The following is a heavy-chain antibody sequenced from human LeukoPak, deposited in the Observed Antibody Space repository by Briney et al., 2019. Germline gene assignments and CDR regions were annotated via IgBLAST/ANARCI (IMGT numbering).Heavy chain of an antibody. V-gene: IGHV4-4*07. CDR3: ARANYSGDTSYVFDY. Sequence: PETLSLTCTVSGDSISSYYWNWFRQPAGKGLEWIGRLYASGTTSYNPSLESRVSMSLDTSKNQFSLKLNSVTAADTAVYYCARANYSGDTSYVFDYWGQGTLVSVSS. D-gene: IGHD1-26*01. CDR1: GDSISSYY. J-gene: IGHJ4*02. CDR2: LYASGTT.